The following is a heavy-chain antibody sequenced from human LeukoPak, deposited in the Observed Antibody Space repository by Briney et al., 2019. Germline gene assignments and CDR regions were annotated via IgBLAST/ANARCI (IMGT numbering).Heavy chain of an antibody. Sequence: PGRSLRLSCAASGFTFSSFGMHWVRQAPGKGLEWVAVIWYDGTNKYYADSVKGRFTISRDNSKNTLYLQMNSLRAEDTAVYYCAKEGGGDSSGPDYWGQGTLVTVSS. CDR3: AKEGGGDSSGPDY. J-gene: IGHJ4*02. CDR2: IWYDGTNK. CDR1: GFTFSSFG. D-gene: IGHD3-22*01. V-gene: IGHV3-33*06.